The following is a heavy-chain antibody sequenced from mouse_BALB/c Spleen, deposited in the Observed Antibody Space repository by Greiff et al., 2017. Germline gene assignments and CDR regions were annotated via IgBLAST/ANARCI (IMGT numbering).Heavy chain of an antibody. CDR1: GFNIKDTY. J-gene: IGHJ3*01. V-gene: IGHV14-3*02. CDR2: IDPANGNT. CDR3: AKDGNPWFAY. D-gene: IGHD2-1*01. Sequence: EVKLMESGAELVKPGASVKLSCTASGFNIKDTYMHWVKQRPEQGLEWIGRIDPANGNTKYDPKFQGKATITADTSSNTAYLQLSSLTSEDTAVYYCAKDGNPWFAYWGQGTLVTVSA.